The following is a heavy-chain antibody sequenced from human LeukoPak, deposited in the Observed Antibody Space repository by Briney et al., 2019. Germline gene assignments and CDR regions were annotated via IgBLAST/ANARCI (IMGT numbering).Heavy chain of an antibody. J-gene: IGHJ5*02. Sequence: SETLSLTCTVSGGSISSYYWSWLRQPAGKGLEWIGRIYTSGSTNYNPSLKSRVTMSVDTSKNQFSLKLSSVTAADTAVYYCAREGNPELNPSTVWFDPWGQGTLVTVSS. CDR2: IYTSGST. D-gene: IGHD1-7*01. CDR1: GGSISSYY. CDR3: AREGNPELNPSTVWFDP. V-gene: IGHV4-4*07.